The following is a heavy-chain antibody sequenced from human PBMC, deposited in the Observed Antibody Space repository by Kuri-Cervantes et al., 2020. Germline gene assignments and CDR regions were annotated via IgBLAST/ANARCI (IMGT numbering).Heavy chain of an antibody. CDR1: GDSISNYY. CDR2: INHSGST. D-gene: IGHD6-19*01. Sequence: SETLSLTCIVSGDSISNYYWSWIRQPPGKGLEWIGEINHSGSTNYSPSLKSRVTISVDTSKNQFSLKLSSVTAADTAVYYRASLAVADPFDYWGQGTLVTVSS. CDR3: ASLAVADPFDY. V-gene: IGHV4-34*01. J-gene: IGHJ4*02.